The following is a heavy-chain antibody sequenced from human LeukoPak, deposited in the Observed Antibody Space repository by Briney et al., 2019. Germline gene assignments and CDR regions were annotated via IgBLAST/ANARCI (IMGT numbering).Heavy chain of an antibody. J-gene: IGHJ4*02. CDR2: ISYDGSNK. V-gene: IGHV3-30*19. D-gene: IGHD1-26*01. CDR3: ARDSSRELLRFDY. Sequence: GGSLRLSCAASGFTFSNYGMHWVRQAPGKGLEWVAVISYDGSNKYYADSVKGRFTISRDNSKNTLYLQMNSLGAEDTAVYYCARDSSRELLRFDYWGQGTLVTVSS. CDR1: GFTFSNYG.